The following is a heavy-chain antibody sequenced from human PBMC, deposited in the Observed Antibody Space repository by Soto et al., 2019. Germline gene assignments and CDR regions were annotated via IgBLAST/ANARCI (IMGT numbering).Heavy chain of an antibody. V-gene: IGHV3-21*01. J-gene: IGHJ4*02. CDR2: ISSSSSYI. CDR3: AKDRGSRGWGLFDY. D-gene: IGHD6-19*01. CDR1: GFTFSSYS. Sequence: EVQLVESGGGLVKPGGSLRLSCAASGFTFSSYSMNWVRQAPGKGLEWVSSISSSSSYIYYADSVKGRFTISRDNAKNSLHLQMNSLRAEATAVYSCAKDRGSRGWGLFDYWGQGTLVTVCS.